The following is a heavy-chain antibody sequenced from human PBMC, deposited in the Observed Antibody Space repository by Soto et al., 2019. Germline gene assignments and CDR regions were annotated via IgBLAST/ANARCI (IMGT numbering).Heavy chain of an antibody. CDR1: GNTFTSYD. CDR2: MNPDSGNT. J-gene: IGHJ4*02. V-gene: IGHV1-8*01. Sequence: QVQLVQSGAEVKKSGASVKVSCKASGNTFTSYDIHWVRQATGQGLEWMGWMNPDSGNTGYAQKFQGRVTMTRDTSISAAYMELRSLRSEDTAVYYCVRPGDYSSQLTDYSGQGTLVTVSS. CDR3: VRPGDYSSQLTDY. D-gene: IGHD4-17*01.